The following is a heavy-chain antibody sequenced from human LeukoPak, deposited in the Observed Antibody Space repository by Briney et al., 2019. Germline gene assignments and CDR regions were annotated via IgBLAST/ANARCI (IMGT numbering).Heavy chain of an antibody. CDR3: ARDDGDYDILTGYYRGYYFDC. CDR2: ISAYNGNT. D-gene: IGHD3-9*01. J-gene: IGHJ4*02. CDR1: RGTFSSYA. V-gene: IGHV1-18*01. Sequence: ASVKVSCKASRGTFSSYAISWVRQAPGQGLEWMGWISAYNGNTNYAQELQGRVTMTRDTSISTAYMELSRLRSDDTAVYYCARDDGDYDILTGYYRGYYFDCWGQGVLVTVSS.